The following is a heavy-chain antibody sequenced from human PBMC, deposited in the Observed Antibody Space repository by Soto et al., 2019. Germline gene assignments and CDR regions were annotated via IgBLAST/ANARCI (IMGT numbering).Heavy chain of an antibody. CDR1: GFTFSDYY. CDR3: ARERTSWAGYRFFDWPLRPEFDP. J-gene: IGHJ5*02. V-gene: IGHV3-11*01. CDR2: ISSSGSTI. D-gene: IGHD3-9*01. Sequence: GGSLRLSCAASGFTFSDYYMSWIRQAPGKGLEWVSYISSSGSTIYYADSVKGRFTISRDNAKNSLYLQMNSLRAEDTAVYYCARERTSWAGYRFFDWPLRPEFDPWGQGTLVTVSS.